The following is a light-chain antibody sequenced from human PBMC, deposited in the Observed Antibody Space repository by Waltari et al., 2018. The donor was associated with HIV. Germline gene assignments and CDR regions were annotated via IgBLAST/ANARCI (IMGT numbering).Light chain of an antibody. CDR3: AAWDDSLSGPVM. CDR1: TSDIGKSN. CDR2: RNN. V-gene: IGLV1-47*01. J-gene: IGLJ3*02. Sequence: QSVLTQPPSASGTPGQRVTISCSGSTSDIGKSNVYWYQQFPGRAPKLLIYRNNQRPSGSPARFSGSRSGPSASLAISGLRSGAGADYYFAAWDDSLSGPVMFGGGTKLTVL.